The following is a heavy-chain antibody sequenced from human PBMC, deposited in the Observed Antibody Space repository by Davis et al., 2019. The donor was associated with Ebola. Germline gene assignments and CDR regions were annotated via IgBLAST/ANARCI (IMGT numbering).Heavy chain of an antibody. V-gene: IGHV3-21*01. D-gene: IGHD2-2*02. Sequence: GGSLRLSCVASGFSLNRYSMNWVRQAPGKGLEWVSSITSSSTSKYYADSMKGRFTVSRDNAKNSLYLQMNSLRVEDTAVYYCARGGELTLLLYRYYYGMDVWGQGTTVTVSS. CDR2: ITSSSTSK. CDR3: ARGGELTLLLYRYYYGMDV. J-gene: IGHJ6*02. CDR1: GFSLNRYS.